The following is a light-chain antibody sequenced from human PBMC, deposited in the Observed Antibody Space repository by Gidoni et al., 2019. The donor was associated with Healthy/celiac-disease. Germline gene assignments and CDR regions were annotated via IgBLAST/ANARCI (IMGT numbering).Light chain of an antibody. V-gene: IGLV3-19*01. CDR1: SLRSYY. J-gene: IGLJ2*01. Sequence: SSELTQDPAVSVALGQTVRITCQGDSLRSYYASGYQENPGQAPVLVLYGKNNRPSGIPDRFSGSSSGNTASLTITGAQAEDEADYYCNSRDSSGNHVVFGGGTKLTVL. CDR2: GKN. CDR3: NSRDSSGNHVV.